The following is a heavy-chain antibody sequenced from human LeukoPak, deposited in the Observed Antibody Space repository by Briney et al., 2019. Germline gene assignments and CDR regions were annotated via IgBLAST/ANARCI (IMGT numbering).Heavy chain of an antibody. J-gene: IGHJ3*02. V-gene: IGHV4-31*03. CDR1: GGSISSGGYY. Sequence: SETLSLTCTVSGGSISSGGYYWSWIRQHPGKGLEWIGYIYYSGSTYYNPSLKSRVTISVDTSKNQFSLKLSSVTAADTAVYYCARDHKMAVYALDIWGQGTMVTVSS. D-gene: IGHD2-8*02. CDR2: IYYSGST. CDR3: ARDHKMAVYALDI.